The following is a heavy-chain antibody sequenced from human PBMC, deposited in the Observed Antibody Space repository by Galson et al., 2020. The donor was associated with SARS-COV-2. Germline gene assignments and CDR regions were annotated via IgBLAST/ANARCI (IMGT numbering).Heavy chain of an antibody. V-gene: IGHV5-51*01. CDR2: IYPGDSDT. CDR1: GYSFGNFW. CDR3: SRHQEGKWVILHPHFVDA. D-gene: IGHD1-26*01. Sequence: GESLKISRKGSGYSFGNFWIGWVRQKPGKGLDWLGIIYPGDSDTKYSPSFEGRVTISADMSIGTAFLQWSSLRTSDTAIYYFSRHQEGKWVILHPHFVDAWGQGTLVTVSS. J-gene: IGHJ5*02.